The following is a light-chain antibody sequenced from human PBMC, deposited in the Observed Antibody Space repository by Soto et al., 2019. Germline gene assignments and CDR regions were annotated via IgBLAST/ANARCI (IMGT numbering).Light chain of an antibody. J-gene: IGLJ1*01. Sequence: QSALTQPASVSGSPGQSITISCTGTSSDVGGYNYVSWYQQHADKAPQLMIYEVSNRPSGVSSRFSGSKSGNTASLTISGLQAEDEADYYCSSYTSDSTFVFGPGTKLTVL. CDR1: SSDVGGYNY. CDR3: SSYTSDSTFV. CDR2: EVS. V-gene: IGLV2-14*01.